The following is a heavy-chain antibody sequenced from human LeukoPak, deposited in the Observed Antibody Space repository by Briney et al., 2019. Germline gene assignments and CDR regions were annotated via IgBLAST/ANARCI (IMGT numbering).Heavy chain of an antibody. CDR2: FKSKTDGGTT. Sequence: GGSLRLSCAASGFTFSNAWMSWGPEAPGKGLEWVGRFKSKTDGGTTDYAAPVKGRLTISRDDSKYTVYLQMNSLKTEDTAVYYCTTGDYSDSSTYDYWGQGTLVTVSS. D-gene: IGHD3-22*01. CDR1: GFTFSNAW. J-gene: IGHJ4*02. CDR3: TTGDYSDSSTYDY. V-gene: IGHV3-15*01.